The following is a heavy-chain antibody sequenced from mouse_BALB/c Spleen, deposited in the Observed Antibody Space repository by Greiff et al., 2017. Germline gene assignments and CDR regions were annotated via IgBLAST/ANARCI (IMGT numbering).Heavy chain of an antibody. V-gene: IGHV14-3*02. CDR1: GFNIKDTY. Sequence: EVKVEESGAELVKPGASVKLSCTASGFNIKDTYMHWVKQRPEQGLEWIGRIDPANGNTKYDPKFQGKATITADTSSNTAYLQLSSLTSEDTAVYYCARGGNHDAMDYWGQGTSVTVSS. CDR2: IDPANGNT. J-gene: IGHJ4*01. CDR3: ARGGNHDAMDY. D-gene: IGHD1-1*02.